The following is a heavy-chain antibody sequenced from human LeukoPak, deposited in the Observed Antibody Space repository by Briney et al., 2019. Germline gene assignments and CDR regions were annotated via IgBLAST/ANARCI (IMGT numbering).Heavy chain of an antibody. D-gene: IGHD6-13*01. J-gene: IGHJ4*02. V-gene: IGHV3-49*03. CDR1: GVSLGDYA. CDR2: IRSKAYGETT. CDR3: ASDSSSWYGLF. Sequence: GGSLRLSCTASGVSLGDYAMTWFRQAPGKGLEWVGSIRSKAYGETTEYAASVKGRFTVSRDDSNSIAYLQMTSLKTEDTAVYYCASDSSSWYGLFWGQGTLVTVSS.